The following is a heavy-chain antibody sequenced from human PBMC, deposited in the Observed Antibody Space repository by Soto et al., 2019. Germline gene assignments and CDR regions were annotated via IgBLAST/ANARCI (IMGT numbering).Heavy chain of an antibody. CDR2: IYHSGST. CDR3: ARGYGSWYVSFLDY. CDR1: GGSISSSNW. J-gene: IGHJ4*02. V-gene: IGHV4-4*02. D-gene: IGHD6-13*01. Sequence: PSETLSLTCAVSGGSISSSNWWSWVRQPPGKGLEWIGEIYHSGSTNYNPSLKSRVTISVDKSKNQFSLKLSSVTAADTAVYYCARGYGSWYVSFLDYWGQGTLVTVSS.